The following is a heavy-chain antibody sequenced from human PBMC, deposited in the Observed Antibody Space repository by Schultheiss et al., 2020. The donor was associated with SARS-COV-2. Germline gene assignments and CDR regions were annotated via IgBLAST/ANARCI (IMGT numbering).Heavy chain of an antibody. V-gene: IGHV3-30*03. D-gene: IGHD3-10*01. CDR3: ARDSGAGHYYGSGSYSPSFDY. J-gene: IGHJ4*02. CDR2: ISYDGSNK. Sequence: GGSLRLSCAASGFTFSSYGMHWVRQAPGKGLEWVAVISYDGSNKHYADSVKGRFTISRDNAKNSLYLQMNSLRAEDTAVYYCARDSGAGHYYGSGSYSPSFDYWGQGTLVTVSS. CDR1: GFTFSSYG.